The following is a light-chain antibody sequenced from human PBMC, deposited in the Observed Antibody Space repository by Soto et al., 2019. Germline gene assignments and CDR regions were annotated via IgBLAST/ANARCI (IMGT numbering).Light chain of an antibody. V-gene: IGKV3D-15*01. J-gene: IGKJ4*01. Sequence: EIVMTQSPATLSVSPGDRATLSCRASQSVGNDLAWYQQKPGQAPRLLIYDASTRATGIPARFSGSGSGTKFTLTISSLLSEDFAVYSCQQYNNWPLTFGGGTKVEIK. CDR2: DAS. CDR3: QQYNNWPLT. CDR1: QSVGND.